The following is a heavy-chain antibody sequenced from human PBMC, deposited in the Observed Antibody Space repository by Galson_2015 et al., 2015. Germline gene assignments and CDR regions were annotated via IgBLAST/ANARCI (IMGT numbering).Heavy chain of an antibody. V-gene: IGHV4-31*02. Sequence: VSGGSISSGGYYWSLIRQHPGKGLEWIGYIYYSGSTYYNPSLKSRVTISVDTSKNQFSLKLSSVTAADTAVYYCARGRGEFGELLDDWGQGTLVTVSS. J-gene: IGHJ4*02. CDR1: GGSISSGGYY. CDR2: IYYSGST. CDR3: ARGRGEFGELLDD. D-gene: IGHD3-10*01.